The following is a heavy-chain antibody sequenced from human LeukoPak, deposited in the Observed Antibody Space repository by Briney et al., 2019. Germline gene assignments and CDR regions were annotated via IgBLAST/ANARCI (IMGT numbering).Heavy chain of an antibody. D-gene: IGHD3-10*01. Sequence: GGSLRLSCRASGFTFGDYVMSWFRQAPGKGLEWVGFITAKPYGGTTDYAASVKGRFTISRDDSKSIAYLQMNSLKTEDTAVYYCTRARQLLWFGELPMAPDYWGQGTLVTVSS. CDR1: GFTFGDYV. CDR3: TRARQLLWFGELPMAPDY. CDR2: ITAKPYGGTT. J-gene: IGHJ4*02. V-gene: IGHV3-49*03.